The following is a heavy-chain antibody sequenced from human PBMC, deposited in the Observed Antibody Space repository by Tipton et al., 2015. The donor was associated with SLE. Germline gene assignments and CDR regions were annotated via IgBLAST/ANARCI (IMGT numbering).Heavy chain of an antibody. Sequence: TLSLTCTVSGGSISSYYWSWIRQPPGKGLEWIGYIHSSGSTNYNPSLKSRVNISVDPSKNQFSLNLTSVTAADTAVYFCARLRNRYDTSGPILFWGQGFLVTVSS. CDR2: IHSSGST. CDR1: GGSISSYY. J-gene: IGHJ4*02. CDR3: ARLRNRYDTSGPILF. V-gene: IGHV4-59*01. D-gene: IGHD3-22*01.